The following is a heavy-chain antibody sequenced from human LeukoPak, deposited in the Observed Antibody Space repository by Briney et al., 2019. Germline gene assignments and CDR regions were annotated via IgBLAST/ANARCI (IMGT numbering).Heavy chain of an antibody. D-gene: IGHD3-9*01. Sequence: GGSLRLSCAASGFTFSSYAMSWVRQAPGKGLEWVSAISGSGGSTYYADSVKGRFTISRDNAKNSLYLQMNSLRAEDTAVYYCARSDGYFDWLLSFDYWGQGTLVTVSS. CDR3: ARSDGYFDWLLSFDY. CDR2: ISGSGGST. CDR1: GFTFSSYA. J-gene: IGHJ4*02. V-gene: IGHV3-23*01.